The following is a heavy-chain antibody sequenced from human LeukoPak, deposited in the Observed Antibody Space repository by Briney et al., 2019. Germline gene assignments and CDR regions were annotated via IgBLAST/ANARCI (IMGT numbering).Heavy chain of an antibody. V-gene: IGHV3-30-3*01. CDR1: GFTFSSYA. J-gene: IGHJ4*02. CDR3: ARERGADY. Sequence: GSLRLSCAASGFTFSSYAMHWVRQAPGKGLEWVAVISYDGSNKYYADSVKGRFTISRDNSKNTLYLQMNSLRAEDTAVYYCARERGADYWGQGTLVTVSS. D-gene: IGHD1-26*01. CDR2: ISYDGSNK.